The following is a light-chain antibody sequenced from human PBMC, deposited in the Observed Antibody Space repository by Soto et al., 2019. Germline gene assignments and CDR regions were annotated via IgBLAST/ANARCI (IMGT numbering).Light chain of an antibody. CDR3: AAWDGSLQTWV. CDR2: TNN. V-gene: IGLV1-44*01. J-gene: IGLJ3*02. Sequence: LTQPPSASGTPGQRVTISCSGSSSNIGSNIVNWYQQLPGTAPKILIYTNNQRPSGVPDRFSDSKSGTSASLAISGLQSEDEADYYCAAWDGSLQTWVFGGGTKLTVL. CDR1: SSNIGSNI.